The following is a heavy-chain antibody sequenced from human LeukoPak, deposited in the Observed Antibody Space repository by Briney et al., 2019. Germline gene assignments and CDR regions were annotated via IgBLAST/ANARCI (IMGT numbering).Heavy chain of an antibody. V-gene: IGHV4-31*03. Sequence: SQTLSLTCTVSGGSISSGGYYWSWIRQHPGKGLEWIGYIYYSGSTYYNPSLKSRVTISVDTSKNQFSLKLSSVTAADTAVYYCARGDYGGSREYYFDYWGQGTLVTVSS. CDR1: GGSISSGGYY. CDR3: ARGDYGGSREYYFDY. D-gene: IGHD4-23*01. CDR2: IYYSGST. J-gene: IGHJ4*02.